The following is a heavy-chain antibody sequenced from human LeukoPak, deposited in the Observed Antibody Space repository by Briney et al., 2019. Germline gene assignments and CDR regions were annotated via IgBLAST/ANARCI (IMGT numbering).Heavy chain of an antibody. Sequence: GESLKISCEGSGYSFPTYWIGWARQLPGKGLEWMGITNPANSDTRYTPSFQGQVTISADKSVSTAYLQWSSLKTSDTATYNCARRDDYGYKGFDQWGQGTLVTVSS. D-gene: IGHD4/OR15-4a*01. J-gene: IGHJ4*02. CDR2: TNPANSDT. V-gene: IGHV5-51*01. CDR1: GYSFPTYW. CDR3: ARRDDYGYKGFDQ.